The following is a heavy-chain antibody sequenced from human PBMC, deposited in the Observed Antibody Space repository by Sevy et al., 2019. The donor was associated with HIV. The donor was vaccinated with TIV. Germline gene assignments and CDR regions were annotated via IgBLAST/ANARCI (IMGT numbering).Heavy chain of an antibody. CDR1: GGSFSGYY. V-gene: IGHV4-34*01. J-gene: IGHJ4*02. CDR2: INHSGST. D-gene: IGHD6-6*01. Sequence: SETLSLTCAVYGGSFSGYYWSWIRQPPGKGLEWIGEINHSGSTNYNPSLKSRVTISVGTSKNQFSLKLSSVTAADTAVYYCARRGRIAARLSFDYWGQGTLVTVSS. CDR3: ARRGRIAARLSFDY.